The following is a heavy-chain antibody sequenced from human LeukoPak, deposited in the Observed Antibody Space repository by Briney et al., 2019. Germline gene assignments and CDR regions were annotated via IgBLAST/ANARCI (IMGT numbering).Heavy chain of an antibody. D-gene: IGHD5-18*01. J-gene: IGHJ4*02. CDR1: GGSFSGYY. Sequence: SQTLSLTCAVYGGSFSGYYWSWIRQPPGKGLEWMGEINHSGSTNYNPSLKSRVTISVDTSKNQFSLKLSSVTAADTAVYYCARATGGYSYGVDYWGQGSLVTVSS. V-gene: IGHV4-34*01. CDR3: ARATGGYSYGVDY. CDR2: INHSGST.